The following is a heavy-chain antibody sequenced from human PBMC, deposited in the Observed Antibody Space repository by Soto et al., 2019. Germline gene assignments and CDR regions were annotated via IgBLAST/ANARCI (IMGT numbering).Heavy chain of an antibody. CDR3: AGWVDPGGYFDY. D-gene: IGHD1-26*01. CDR1: GGSISSYY. Sequence: QVQLQESGPGLVKPSETLSLTCTVSGGSISSYYWSWIRQPPGKGLEWIGYIYYSGRTNYNPSLKSRVTISVDTSKNQFSLKLSSVTAADTAVYYCAGWVDPGGYFDYWGQGTLVTVSS. V-gene: IGHV4-59*01. J-gene: IGHJ4*02. CDR2: IYYSGRT.